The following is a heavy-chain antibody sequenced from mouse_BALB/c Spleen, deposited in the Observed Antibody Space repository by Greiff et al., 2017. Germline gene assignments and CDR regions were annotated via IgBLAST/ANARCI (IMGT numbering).Heavy chain of an antibody. Sequence: VKLQQPGAELVKPGASVKLSCKASGYTFTSYWMHWVKQRPGQGLEWIGRIAPGSGSTYYNEMFKGKATLTVDTSSSTAYIQLSSLSSEDSAVYFCARSRGYYFDYWGQGTTLTVSS. J-gene: IGHJ2*01. V-gene: IGHV1-53*01. D-gene: IGHD1-1*02. CDR1: GYTFTSYW. CDR3: ARSRGYYFDY. CDR2: IAPGSGST.